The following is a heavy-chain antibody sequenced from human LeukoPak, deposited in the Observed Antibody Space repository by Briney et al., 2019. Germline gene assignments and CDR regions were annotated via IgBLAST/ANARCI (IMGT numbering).Heavy chain of an antibody. CDR2: INDDGTYT. V-gene: IGHV3-74*01. Sequence: PGGSLRLSCALSGFTSSSYWMHWVRQVPGKGLVWVSRINDDGTYTVYADSVKGRFTISRDNAKNSLYLQMNSLRVEDTAVYYCARIAYSRDYYYVGVGKIFDYWGQGTLVTVSS. D-gene: IGHD3-22*01. CDR3: ARIAYSRDYYYVGVGKIFDY. CDR1: GFTSSSYW. J-gene: IGHJ4*02.